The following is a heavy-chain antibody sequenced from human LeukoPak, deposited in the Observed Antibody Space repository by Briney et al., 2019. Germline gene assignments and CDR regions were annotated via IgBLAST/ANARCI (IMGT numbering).Heavy chain of an antibody. D-gene: IGHD6-13*01. V-gene: IGHV5-51*01. CDR2: NYPGDSDT. CDR3: AREFIAAASNWFDP. CDR1: GYSFTSYW. Sequence: GESLKISCKGSGYSFTSYWIGWVRQMPGKGLEWMGINYPGDSDTRYSPSFQGQVTISADRSISTAYLQWSSLKASDTAMYYCAREFIAAASNWFDPWGQGTLVTVSS. J-gene: IGHJ5*02.